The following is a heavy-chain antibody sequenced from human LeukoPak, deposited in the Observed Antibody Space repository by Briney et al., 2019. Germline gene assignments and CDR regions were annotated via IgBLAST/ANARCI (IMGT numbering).Heavy chain of an antibody. CDR2: IYHSGST. D-gene: IGHD2-21*02. Sequence: SETLSLTCAVSGGSISSSNWWSWVRQPPGRGLKWIGEIYHSGSTNYNPSLKSRVTISVDKSKNQFSLKLSSVTAADTALYYCARGWGPAYCGGDCHRHFDYWGQGTLVTVSS. J-gene: IGHJ4*02. CDR3: ARGWGPAYCGGDCHRHFDY. V-gene: IGHV4-4*02. CDR1: GGSISSSNW.